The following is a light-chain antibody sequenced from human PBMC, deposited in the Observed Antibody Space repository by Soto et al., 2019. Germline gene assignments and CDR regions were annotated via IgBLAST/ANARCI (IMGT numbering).Light chain of an antibody. CDR2: VVS. J-gene: IGLJ1*01. Sequence: QSALTQPASVSGSPGQSITISCNGTSSDIGGSNWVSWYQQHPGRAPKLIIFVVSGPPSGVSDRFSGSRSDNTAALTISGRQAEDEADYYCTSHSSSGTLAVFGTGTKLTVL. CDR1: SSDIGGSNW. V-gene: IGLV2-14*01. CDR3: TSHSSSGTLAV.